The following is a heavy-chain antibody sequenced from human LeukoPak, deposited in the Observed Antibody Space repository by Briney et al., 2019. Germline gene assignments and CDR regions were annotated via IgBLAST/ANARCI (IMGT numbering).Heavy chain of an antibody. Sequence: GGSLRLSCAASGFTFSSYTMHWVRQAPGKGLEWVAVISYDGSSKYYADSVKGRFTISRDNSKNTLYLQMDSLRIEDTAVYYCARPNGDGPGSYGGFDYWGQGILVTVSS. D-gene: IGHD3-10*01. J-gene: IGHJ4*02. CDR3: ARPNGDGPGSYGGFDY. CDR1: GFTFSSYT. V-gene: IGHV3-30-3*01. CDR2: ISYDGSSK.